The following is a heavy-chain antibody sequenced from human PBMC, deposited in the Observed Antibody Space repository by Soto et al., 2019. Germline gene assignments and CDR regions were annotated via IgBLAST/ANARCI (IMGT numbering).Heavy chain of an antibody. J-gene: IGHJ4*02. CDR2: IYHSGST. D-gene: IGHD3-22*01. CDR3: ARDLNRFYDSSGYSEFDY. V-gene: IGHV4-4*02. CDR1: GGSISSSNW. Sequence: QVQLQESGPGLVKPSGTLSLTCAVSGGSISSSNWWSWVRQPPGKGLEWIGEIYHSGSTNYNPSLKSRVTLSVDKSKNQFSLKLSSVTAADTAVYYCARDLNRFYDSSGYSEFDYWGQGTLVTVSS.